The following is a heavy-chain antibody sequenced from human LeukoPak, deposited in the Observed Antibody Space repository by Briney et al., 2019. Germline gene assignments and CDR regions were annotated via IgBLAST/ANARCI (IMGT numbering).Heavy chain of an antibody. D-gene: IGHD3-10*01. Sequence: ASVNVSGKASGDTFTSYDINWVRQATGQGLEWMGWMNPNSGNTGYAQKFQGRVTMTRNTSISTAYMELSSLRSEDTAVYYCARVAKRSLDYYGSGTDAFDIWGQGTMVTVSS. CDR2: MNPNSGNT. V-gene: IGHV1-8*01. J-gene: IGHJ3*02. CDR1: GDTFTSYD. CDR3: ARVAKRSLDYYGSGTDAFDI.